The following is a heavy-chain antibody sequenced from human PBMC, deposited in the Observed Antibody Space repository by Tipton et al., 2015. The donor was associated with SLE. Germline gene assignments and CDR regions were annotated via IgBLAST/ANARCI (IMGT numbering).Heavy chain of an antibody. CDR2: IYYSGST. Sequence: TLSLTCTVSGGSISSGGYYWSWIRQHPGKGLEWIGYIYYSGSTYYNPSLKSRVTISVDTSKNQFSLKLSSVTAADTAVYYCARATYYDFWSGYLFDYWGQGTLVTVSS. V-gene: IGHV4-31*03. D-gene: IGHD3-3*01. CDR3: ARATYYDFWSGYLFDY. J-gene: IGHJ4*02. CDR1: GGSISSGGYY.